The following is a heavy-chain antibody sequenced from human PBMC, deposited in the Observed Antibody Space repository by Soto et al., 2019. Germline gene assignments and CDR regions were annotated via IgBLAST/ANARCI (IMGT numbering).Heavy chain of an antibody. V-gene: IGHV4-34*01. Sequence: LSLNCACYCWSFSGYYWSWIRQPPGKGLEWIVVINHSGSTNYNPSLKSRVTISVATSKNQCSLKLSSVTAADTAVYYCAGFARGATKVYYYGMDVWGQGTTVTVS. CDR1: CWSFSGYY. J-gene: IGHJ6*02. CDR3: AGFARGATKVYYYGMDV. CDR2: INHSGST. D-gene: IGHD1-26*01.